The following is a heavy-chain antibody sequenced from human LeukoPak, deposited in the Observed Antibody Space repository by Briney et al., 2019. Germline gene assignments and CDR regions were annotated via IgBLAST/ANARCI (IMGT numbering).Heavy chain of an antibody. Sequence: ASMKVSCKASGYTFTDYYIHWVQQAPGKGLEWMGRVDPENDETMYAENFQGRVTITADTSTDTAYMELSSLRSDDTAVYYCARVRIIGAGYLYYYYYMDVWGKGTTVTVSS. V-gene: IGHV1-69-2*01. D-gene: IGHD3-9*01. CDR2: VDPENDET. CDR3: ARVRIIGAGYLYYYYYMDV. CDR1: GYTFTDYY. J-gene: IGHJ6*03.